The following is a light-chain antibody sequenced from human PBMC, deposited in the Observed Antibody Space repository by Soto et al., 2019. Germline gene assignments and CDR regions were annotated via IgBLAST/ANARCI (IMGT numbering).Light chain of an antibody. Sequence: EIVLTQSPGTLSLSPGERATLSCRASQSISGTFLAWYQHKPGQAPRVLIYGASRRATGIPDRFSGSGSGTDFTLTISRLEPEEFALYYCQQYYSSWTFGQGNKVEMK. CDR1: QSISGTF. J-gene: IGKJ1*01. V-gene: IGKV3-20*01. CDR3: QQYYSSWT. CDR2: GAS.